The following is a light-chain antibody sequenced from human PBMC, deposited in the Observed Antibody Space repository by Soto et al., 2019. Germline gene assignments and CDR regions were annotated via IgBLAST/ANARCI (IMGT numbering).Light chain of an antibody. J-gene: IGKJ1*01. CDR2: AAS. Sequence: IELTQYLSCLSASVGDRVTITCRASQGISSYLTWYQQKPGKAPKLLIYAASTLQRGVPSRFSGAGSGTEFTLTISSLQPDDFATYYCQPYNDYSTWTFGQGTMVDIK. V-gene: IGKV1-9*01. CDR3: QPYNDYSTWT. CDR1: QGISSY.